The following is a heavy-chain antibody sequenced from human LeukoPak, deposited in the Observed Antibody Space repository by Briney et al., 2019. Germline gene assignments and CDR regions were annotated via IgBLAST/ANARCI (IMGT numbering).Heavy chain of an antibody. CDR1: GFTFSSYA. CDR2: ISYDGSNK. CDR3: AKEYCGGGSCYLSRDAFDI. D-gene: IGHD2-15*01. Sequence: GGSLRLSCAASGFTFSSYAMHWVRQAPGKGLEWVAVISYDGSNKYYADSVKGRFTISRDNSKNTLYLQMNSLRAEDTAVYYCAKEYCGGGSCYLSRDAFDIWGQGTKVTVSS. J-gene: IGHJ3*02. V-gene: IGHV3-30*04.